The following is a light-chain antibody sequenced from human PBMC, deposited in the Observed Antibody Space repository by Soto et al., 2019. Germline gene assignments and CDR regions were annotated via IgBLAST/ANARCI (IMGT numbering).Light chain of an antibody. Sequence: QAVVTQPPSVSGAPGQRVTISCTGSSSNIGAGYDVHWYQQLPGTAPKLLIYGNTNRPSGVPDRFSGSKSGTSASLAITGLQAEDEADYYCQSYDSSLSGSVVFGEGTKVTVL. CDR1: SSNIGAGYD. V-gene: IGLV1-40*01. J-gene: IGLJ2*01. CDR3: QSYDSSLSGSVV. CDR2: GNT.